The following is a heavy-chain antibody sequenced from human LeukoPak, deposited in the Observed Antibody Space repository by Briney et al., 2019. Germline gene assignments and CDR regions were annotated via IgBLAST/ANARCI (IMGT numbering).Heavy chain of an antibody. CDR3: AEDFWNFRDS. J-gene: IGHJ5*01. CDR1: GFIFSENA. CDR2: IGVDETFK. Sequence: GSLRLSCAASGFIFSENAMHWVRQAPGKGLDWVAYIGVDETFKEHADSVKGRFTISRDNSENTLFLQMNSLRSDDTAVYYCAEDFWNFRDSWGQGTLVTVSS. D-gene: IGHD3-3*01. V-gene: IGHV3-30*02.